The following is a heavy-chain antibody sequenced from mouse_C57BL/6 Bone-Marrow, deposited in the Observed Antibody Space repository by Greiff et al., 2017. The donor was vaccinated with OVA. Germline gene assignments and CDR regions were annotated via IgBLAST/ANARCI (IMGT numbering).Heavy chain of an antibody. Sequence: VQLQQSGAELVKPGASVKLSCTASGFNIKDYYMHWVKQRTEQGLEWIGRIDPEDGETKYAPKFQGKATITADTSSNPAYLQLSSLTSEDTAVYYCVGVLYYDGSSYGYAMDYWGQGTSVTVSS. CDR1: GFNIKDYY. D-gene: IGHD1-1*01. V-gene: IGHV14-2*01. CDR3: VGVLYYDGSSYGYAMDY. J-gene: IGHJ4*01. CDR2: IDPEDGET.